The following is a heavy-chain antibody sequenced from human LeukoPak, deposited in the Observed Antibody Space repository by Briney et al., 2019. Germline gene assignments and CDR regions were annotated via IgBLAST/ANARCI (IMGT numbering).Heavy chain of an antibody. Sequence: SETLSLTCTVSGGSISTYYWSWIRQPPGKGLEWIGYIFYSGSTNYNPSLKSRVTISVDTSKNQFSPKLSSVTAADTAVYYCARVYCPNGVCYNSRGWFDPWGQGTLVTVSS. CDR1: GGSISTYY. J-gene: IGHJ5*02. CDR2: IFYSGST. V-gene: IGHV4-59*01. CDR3: ARVYCPNGVCYNSRGWFDP. D-gene: IGHD2-8*01.